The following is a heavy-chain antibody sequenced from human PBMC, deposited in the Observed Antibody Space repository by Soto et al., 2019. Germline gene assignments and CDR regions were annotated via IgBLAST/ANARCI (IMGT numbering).Heavy chain of an antibody. J-gene: IGHJ6*03. D-gene: IGHD4-17*01. V-gene: IGHV3-11*01. CDR1: GFTFSDYY. CDR2: ISSSGSTI. CDR3: AREYDYPYRYYYMDV. Sequence: GGSLRLSCAASGFTFSDYYMSWIRQAPGKGLEWVSYISSSGSTIYYADSVKGRFTISRDNAKNSLYLQMNSLRAEDTAVYYCAREYDYPYRYYYMDVWGKGTTVTVSS.